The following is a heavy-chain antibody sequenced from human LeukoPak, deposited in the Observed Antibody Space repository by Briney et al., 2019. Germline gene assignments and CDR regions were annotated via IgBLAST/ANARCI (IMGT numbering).Heavy chain of an antibody. D-gene: IGHD2-2*01. CDR1: GGSISSGGYY. CDR2: IYYSGST. J-gene: IGHJ1*01. Sequence: PSETLSLTCTVSGGSISSGGYYWSWIRQHPVKGLEWIGYIYYSGSTYYNPSLKSRVTISVDTSKNQFSLKLSSVTAADTAVYYCARVVVPAATAEYFQHWGQGTLVTVSS. V-gene: IGHV4-31*03. CDR3: ARVVVPAATAEYFQH.